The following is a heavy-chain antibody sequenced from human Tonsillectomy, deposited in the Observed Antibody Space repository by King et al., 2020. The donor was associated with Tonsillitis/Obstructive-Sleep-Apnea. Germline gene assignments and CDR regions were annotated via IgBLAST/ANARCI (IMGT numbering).Heavy chain of an antibody. J-gene: IGHJ6*01. V-gene: IGHV1-3*02. D-gene: IGHD1-26*01. CDR3: QGPIGLPPGTLLQEHL. Sequence: QLVQSGAEVKKPGASVKVSCKASGYTFTGYTIHWVRQAPGQRLEWMGWSNAGNDNTKYSQEFQGRVTITRDTSASTAYMYLSSLPGVLLHCSLHQGPIGLPPGTLLQEHLWG. CDR1: GYTFTGYT. CDR2: SNAGNDNT.